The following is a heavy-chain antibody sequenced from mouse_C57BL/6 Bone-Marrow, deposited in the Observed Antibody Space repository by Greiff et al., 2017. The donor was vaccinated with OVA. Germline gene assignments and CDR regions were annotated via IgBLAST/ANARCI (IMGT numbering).Heavy chain of an antibody. CDR1: GYAFSSSW. V-gene: IGHV1-82*01. D-gene: IGHD2-3*01. CDR3: ARHEDGYYASYFDY. CDR2: IYPGDGDT. Sequence: VQLQQSGPELVKPGASVKISCKASGYAFSSSWMNWVKQRPGKGLEWIGRIYPGDGDTNYNGKFKGKATLTAAKSSSTAYMQLSSLTSEDSAVYFCARHEDGYYASYFDYLGQGTTLTVSS. J-gene: IGHJ2*01.